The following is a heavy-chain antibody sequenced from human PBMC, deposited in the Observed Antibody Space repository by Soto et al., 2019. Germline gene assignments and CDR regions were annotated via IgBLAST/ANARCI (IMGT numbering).Heavy chain of an antibody. V-gene: IGHV3-7*01. J-gene: IGHJ5*02. CDR1: GFTLSGYW. CDR3: ARVGKKAREMVVAAGWFDP. CDR2: IKQDGSEK. Sequence: VGAPRHSCTSSGFTLSGYWMNWVRPAPGKGLGWVANIKQDGSEKYYVDSVKGRFTISRDNAKNSLYVQMNSLRAEDTAVYYCARVGKKAREMVVAAGWFDPWGQGTLVTVSS. D-gene: IGHD2-15*01.